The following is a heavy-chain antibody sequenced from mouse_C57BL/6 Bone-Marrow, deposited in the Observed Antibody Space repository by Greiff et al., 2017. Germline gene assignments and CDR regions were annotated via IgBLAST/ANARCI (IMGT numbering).Heavy chain of an antibody. D-gene: IGHD3-2*02. Sequence: VQLQQPGTELVKPGASVKLSCKASGYTFTSYWMHWVKQRPGQGLEWIGNINPSNGGTNYNEKFKSKATLTVDKSSSTAYMQLSSLTSEDSAVYYCARSSRQLRLRKYVDYWGQGTTLTVSS. V-gene: IGHV1-53*01. CDR2: INPSNGGT. CDR1: GYTFTSYW. J-gene: IGHJ2*01. CDR3: ARSSRQLRLRKYVDY.